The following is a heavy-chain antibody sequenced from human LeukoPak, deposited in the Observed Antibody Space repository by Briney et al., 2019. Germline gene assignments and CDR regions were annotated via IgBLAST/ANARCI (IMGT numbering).Heavy chain of an antibody. Sequence: PGGSLRLSCVASGFTFRTYWMSWVRQAPGKGLEWVANIKQDGSEKYYLDSVKGRFTISRDNAKNSLYLQMNSLRVEDTAVYYCASKKADFWSGPFYYFDYWGQGTLVTVSS. V-gene: IGHV3-7*01. D-gene: IGHD3-3*01. J-gene: IGHJ4*02. CDR1: GFTFRTYW. CDR3: ASKKADFWSGPFYYFDY. CDR2: IKQDGSEK.